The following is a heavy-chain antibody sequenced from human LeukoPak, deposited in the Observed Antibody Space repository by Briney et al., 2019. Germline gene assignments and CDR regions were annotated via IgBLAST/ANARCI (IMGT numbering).Heavy chain of an antibody. CDR1: GGSISSYY. CDR3: ARVYYSRSYDYWYFDL. D-gene: IGHD6-13*01. Sequence: SETLSLTCTVSGGSISSYYWSWIRQPPGKGLEWIGYIYYSGNANYNPSLKSRVTISVDTSKNQFSLKLSSVTAADAAVYYCARVYYSRSYDYWYFDLWGRGTLVTVSS. J-gene: IGHJ2*01. V-gene: IGHV4-59*01. CDR2: IYYSGNA.